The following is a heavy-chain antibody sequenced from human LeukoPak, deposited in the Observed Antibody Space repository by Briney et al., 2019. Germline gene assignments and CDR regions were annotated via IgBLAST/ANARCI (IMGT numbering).Heavy chain of an antibody. CDR3: ARDHRNGADAFDI. V-gene: IGHV1-8*01. CDR2: MNPNSGNT. J-gene: IGHJ3*02. CDR1: GYTFTSYD. D-gene: IGHD1-1*01. Sequence: GASVKVSCKASGYTFTSYDINWGRQAPGQGLEWMGWMNPNSGNTGYAQKFQGRVTMTRNTSISTAYMELSSLRSDDTAVYYCARDHRNGADAFDIWGQGTMVTVSS.